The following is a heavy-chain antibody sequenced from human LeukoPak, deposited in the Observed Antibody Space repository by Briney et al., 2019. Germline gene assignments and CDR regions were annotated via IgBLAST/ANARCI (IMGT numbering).Heavy chain of an antibody. Sequence: SETLSLTCTVSGGSISSGGYYWSWSRQHPGKGLEWIGYIFYSGSTYYNPSLKSRVTISVDTSKNQFSLKLSSVTAADTAVYYCARAPDTAMVNFDYWGQGTLVTVSS. D-gene: IGHD5-18*01. CDR1: GGSISSGGYY. CDR2: IFYSGST. V-gene: IGHV4-31*03. J-gene: IGHJ4*02. CDR3: ARAPDTAMVNFDY.